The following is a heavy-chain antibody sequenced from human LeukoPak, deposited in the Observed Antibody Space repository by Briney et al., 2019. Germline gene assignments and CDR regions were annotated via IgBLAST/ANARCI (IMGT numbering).Heavy chain of an antibody. Sequence: GGSLRLSCAASGFTFSSYSMDGVRQAPGKGLEWVSSISSSSSYIYYADSVKGRFTISRDNAKNSLYLQMNSLGAEDTAVYYCARAKQQLSLIDYWGQGTLVTVSS. V-gene: IGHV3-21*01. CDR3: ARAKQQLSLIDY. J-gene: IGHJ4*02. D-gene: IGHD6-13*01. CDR1: GFTFSSYS. CDR2: ISSSSSYI.